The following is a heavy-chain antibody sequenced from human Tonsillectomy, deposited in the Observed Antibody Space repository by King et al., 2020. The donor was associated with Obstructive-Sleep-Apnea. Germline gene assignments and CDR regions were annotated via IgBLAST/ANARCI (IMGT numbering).Heavy chain of an antibody. J-gene: IGHJ4*02. Sequence: VQLVESGGGLVKPGGSLRISCAASRFTFSDYYMSWIRQAPGKGLEWVSYISSDGRTKYYADSVKGRFTISRDNANNSLHLQMNGMRAEDTAVYYCARLLDTAKVSYLDYWGQGTLVTVSS. V-gene: IGHV3-11*01. CDR3: ARLLDTAKVSYLDY. D-gene: IGHD5-18*01. CDR1: RFTFSDYY. CDR2: ISSDGRTK.